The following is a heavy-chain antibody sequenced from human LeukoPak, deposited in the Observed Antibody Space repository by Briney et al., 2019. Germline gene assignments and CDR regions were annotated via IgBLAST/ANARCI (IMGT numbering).Heavy chain of an antibody. V-gene: IGHV1-46*01. CDR3: ARAALSGSYARVYYFDY. CDR1: GYTFTSYY. Sequence: ASVKVSCKASGYTFTSYYMHWVRQAPGQGLEWMGIINPSGGSTGYAQRFQGRVTMTRDTSTSTVYMELSSLRSEDTAVYYCARAALSGSYARVYYFDYWGQGTLVTVSS. D-gene: IGHD1-26*01. CDR2: INPSGGST. J-gene: IGHJ4*02.